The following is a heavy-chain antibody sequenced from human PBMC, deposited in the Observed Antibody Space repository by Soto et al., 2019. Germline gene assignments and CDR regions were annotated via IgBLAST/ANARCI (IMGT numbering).Heavy chain of an antibody. CDR3: AREPIAAAGKYFDY. V-gene: IGHV3-30-3*01. J-gene: IGHJ4*02. D-gene: IGHD6-13*01. CDR2: ISYDGSNK. CDR1: GFTFSSYA. Sequence: PGGSLRLSCAASGFTFSSYAMHWVRQAPGKGLEWVAVISYDGSNKYYADSVKGRFTISRDNSKNTLYLQMNSLRAEDTAVYYCAREPIAAAGKYFDYWGQGTLVTVSS.